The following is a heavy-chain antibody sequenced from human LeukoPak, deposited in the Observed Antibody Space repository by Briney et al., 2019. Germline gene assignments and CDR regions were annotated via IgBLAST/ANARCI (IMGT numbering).Heavy chain of an antibody. CDR1: GGSFSGYY. V-gene: IGHV4-34*01. CDR2: INHSGST. D-gene: IGHD1-1*01. Sequence: PSETLSLTYAVDGGSFSGYYGRWIRQPPGKGREWIGEINHSGSTNYNPSLQSRVTISVDTSKNQFFLRLTSVTAADTAVYFCASYNWKDVRRWFDPWGQGTLVTVSS. CDR3: ASYNWKDVRRWFDP. J-gene: IGHJ5*02.